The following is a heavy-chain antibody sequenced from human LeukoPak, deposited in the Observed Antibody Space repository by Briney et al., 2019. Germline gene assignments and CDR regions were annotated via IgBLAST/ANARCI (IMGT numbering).Heavy chain of an antibody. V-gene: IGHV4-59*01. CDR3: ARELYSSSWYMFDP. CDR2: IYYSGST. CDR1: GGSISSYY. J-gene: IGHJ5*02. D-gene: IGHD6-13*01. Sequence: PSETLSLTCTVSGGSISSYYWSWIRQPPGKGLEWIGYIYYSGSTNYNPSLKSRVTISVDTSKNQFSLKLSSVTAADTAVYYCARELYSSSWYMFDPWGQGTLVTVSS.